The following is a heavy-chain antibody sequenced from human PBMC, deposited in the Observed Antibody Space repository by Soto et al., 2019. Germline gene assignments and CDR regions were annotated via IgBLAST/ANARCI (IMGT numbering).Heavy chain of an antibody. CDR1: GFSLSTRGIR. D-gene: IGHD4-17*01. J-gene: IGHJ6*02. V-gene: IGHV2-70*04. Sequence: SGPTLLNPTQTLTLTGTFSGFSLSTRGIRVSWIRQPPGKALEWLARIDWDDDNFYSTSLKTRLPISKDTSKNQVVLTMTNMEPGDTAPYYWARIHPTVPGGMDVWGQGTTVTVS. CDR2: IDWDDDN. CDR3: ARIHPTVPGGMDV.